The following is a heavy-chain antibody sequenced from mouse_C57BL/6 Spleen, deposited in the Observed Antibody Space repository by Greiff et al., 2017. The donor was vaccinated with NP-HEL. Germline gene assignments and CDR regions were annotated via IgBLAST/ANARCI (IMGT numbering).Heavy chain of an antibody. CDR2: INYDGSST. Sequence: EVKLMESEGGLVQPGSSMKLSCTASGFTFSDYYMAWVRQVPEKGLEWVANINYDGSSTYYLDSLKSRFIISRDNAKNILYLQMSSLKSEDTATYYCARDRLYYGRSPWYFDVWGTGTTVTVSS. J-gene: IGHJ1*03. D-gene: IGHD1-1*01. CDR1: GFTFSDYY. CDR3: ARDRLYYGRSPWYFDV. V-gene: IGHV5-16*01.